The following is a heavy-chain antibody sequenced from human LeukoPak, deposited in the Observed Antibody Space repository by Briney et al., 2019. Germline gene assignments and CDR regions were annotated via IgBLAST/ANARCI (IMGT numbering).Heavy chain of an antibody. J-gene: IGHJ4*02. D-gene: IGHD4-23*01. Sequence: PSETLSLTCTVSGGSISSYYRSWIRQPPGKGLEWIGYIYYSGSTNYNPSLKSRVTISVDTSKNQFSLKLSSVTAADTAVYYCAREDYGGNSNYFDYWGQGTLVTVSS. CDR1: GGSISSYY. CDR2: IYYSGST. CDR3: AREDYGGNSNYFDY. V-gene: IGHV4-59*01.